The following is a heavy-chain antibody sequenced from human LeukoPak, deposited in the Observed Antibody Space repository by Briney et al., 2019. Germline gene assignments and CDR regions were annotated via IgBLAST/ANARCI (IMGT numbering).Heavy chain of an antibody. D-gene: IGHD3-10*01. Sequence: SETLSLTCTVSGGSISSYYWSWIRQPPGKGLEWIGYIYYSGSTNYNPSLKSRVTISVDTSKNQFSLKLSSVTAADTAVYYCARAPLWFGVPFDPWGQGTLVTVSS. CDR1: GGSISSYY. J-gene: IGHJ5*02. V-gene: IGHV4-59*01. CDR2: IYYSGST. CDR3: ARAPLWFGVPFDP.